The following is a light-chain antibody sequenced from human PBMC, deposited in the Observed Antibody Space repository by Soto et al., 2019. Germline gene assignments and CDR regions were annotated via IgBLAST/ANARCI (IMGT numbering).Light chain of an antibody. Sequence: QSALTQPASVSGSPGQSITISCTGTISDVGAYNYVSWYQQHPGKAPKLMIYDVSNRPSGVSNRFSGSKSGNTASLTISGLQAEDEADYYCSSYTSSNTYVFGTGTKLTVL. CDR1: ISDVGAYNY. J-gene: IGLJ1*01. CDR2: DVS. CDR3: SSYTSSNTYV. V-gene: IGLV2-14*03.